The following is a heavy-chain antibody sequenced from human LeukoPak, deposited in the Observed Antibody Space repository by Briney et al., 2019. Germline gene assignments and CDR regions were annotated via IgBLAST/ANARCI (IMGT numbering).Heavy chain of an antibody. J-gene: IGHJ4*02. Sequence: PGGSLRLPCAASGFTFSSYGMHWVRQAPGKGLEWVAVISYDGSNKYYADSVKGRFTISRDNSKNTLYLQMNSQRAEDTAVYYCAEAARRLGLLVVTHFDYWGQGTLVTVSS. D-gene: IGHD3-22*01. V-gene: IGHV3-30*18. CDR1: GFTFSSYG. CDR3: AEAARRLGLLVVTHFDY. CDR2: ISYDGSNK.